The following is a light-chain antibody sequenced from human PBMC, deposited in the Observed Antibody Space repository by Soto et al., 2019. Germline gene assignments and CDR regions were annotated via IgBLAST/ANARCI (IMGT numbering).Light chain of an antibody. V-gene: IGLV2-14*01. CDR1: NVDVGGYNY. J-gene: IGLJ1*01. CDR2: EVS. Sequence: QSALTQPASVSGSPGQSITISCTGTNVDVGGYNYVSWYQHHPGKAPKLLIFEVSNRPSGVSNRFSGSKSGNTASLTTSGLQSEDEADYYCASYTIKTTYVFGSGTKATVL. CDR3: ASYTIKTTYV.